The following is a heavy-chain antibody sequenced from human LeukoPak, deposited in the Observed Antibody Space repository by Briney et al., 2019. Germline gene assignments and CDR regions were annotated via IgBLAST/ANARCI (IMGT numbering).Heavy chain of an antibody. CDR3: ASTVARAYYFDY. D-gene: IGHD5-12*01. V-gene: IGHV3-7*01. Sequence: GGSLRLSCAASRFTFSIYWMSWVRQAPGKGLEWVANIKQDGSEKYYVESVKGRFTISRDNAKNSLYLQMDSLRAEDTAVYYCASTVARAYYFDYWGQGTLVTVSS. J-gene: IGHJ4*02. CDR1: RFTFSIYW. CDR2: IKQDGSEK.